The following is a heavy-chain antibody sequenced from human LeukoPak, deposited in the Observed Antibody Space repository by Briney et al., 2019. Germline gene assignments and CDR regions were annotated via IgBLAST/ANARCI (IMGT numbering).Heavy chain of an antibody. J-gene: IGHJ6*04. CDR2: FDPEDGEK. Sequence: ASVKVSCKVSGYILTELSVHWVRQAPGKGLEWMGGFDPEDGEKIYAQKFQGRVIMTEDTSTDTAHMELSSLRSEDTAVYYCASCLNYGSGRIYYLDVWGKGTTVTVSS. D-gene: IGHD3-10*01. CDR3: ASCLNYGSGRIYYLDV. V-gene: IGHV1-24*01. CDR1: GYILTELS.